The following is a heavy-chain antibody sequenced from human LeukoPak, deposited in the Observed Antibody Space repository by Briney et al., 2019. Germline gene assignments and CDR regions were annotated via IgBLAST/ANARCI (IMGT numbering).Heavy chain of an antibody. CDR1: GYTFTSSG. V-gene: IGHV1-18*01. J-gene: IGHJ4*02. D-gene: IGHD6-19*01. Sequence: ASVKVSCKASGYTFTSSGCRWVRTAPGQGLEWMGWISTYTGYSKYAQNLQGRVTMTADTSISTAYMELSSLRSDDTAVYYCAKNGSGGYSDYWGRGQVVPVSS. CDR3: AKNGSGGYSDY. CDR2: ISTYTGYS.